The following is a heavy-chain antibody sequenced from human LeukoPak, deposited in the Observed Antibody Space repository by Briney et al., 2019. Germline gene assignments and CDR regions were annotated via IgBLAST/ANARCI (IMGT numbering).Heavy chain of an antibody. J-gene: IGHJ3*02. V-gene: IGHV4-59*01. CDR3: AGGIFGVVINAFHI. CDR1: GGSISSYH. CDR2: TYNSGST. D-gene: IGHD3-3*01. Sequence: SETLSLTCTVSGGSISSYHWSWIRQPPGKGLEWIGDTYNSGSTNYDPSLKSRVTISVDTSKNQFSLKLTSVTAADTAVYYCAGGIFGVVINAFHIWGQGTMVTVSS.